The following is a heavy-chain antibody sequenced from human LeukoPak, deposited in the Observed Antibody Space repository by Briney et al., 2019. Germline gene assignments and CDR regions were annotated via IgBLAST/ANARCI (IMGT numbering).Heavy chain of an antibody. J-gene: IGHJ4*02. CDR3: ATLLGYCSGCSCYRLTDFDY. V-gene: IGHV3-23*01. D-gene: IGHD2-15*01. CDR1: GFTFSSYA. Sequence: GGSLRLSCAASGFTFSSYAMSWVRQAPGKGLEWVSAIGGSAGSTFYADSVKGRFTISRDNSKNTLYLQMNSLRAEDTAVYYCATLLGYCSGCSCYRLTDFDYWGQGTLVTVSS. CDR2: IGGSAGST.